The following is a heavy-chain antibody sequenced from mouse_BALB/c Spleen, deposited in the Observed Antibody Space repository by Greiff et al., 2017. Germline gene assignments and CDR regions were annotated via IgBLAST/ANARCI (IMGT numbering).Heavy chain of an antibody. D-gene: IGHD2-1*01. J-gene: IGHJ4*01. CDR3: AREGYGNDYAMDY. Sequence: EVMLVESGGGLVQPGGSRKLSCAASGFTFSSFGMHWVRQAPEKGLEWVAYISSGSSTIYYADTVKGRFTISRDNPKNTLFLQMTSLRSEDTAMYYCAREGYGNDYAMDYWGQGTSVTVSS. V-gene: IGHV5-17*02. CDR2: ISSGSSTI. CDR1: GFTFSSFG.